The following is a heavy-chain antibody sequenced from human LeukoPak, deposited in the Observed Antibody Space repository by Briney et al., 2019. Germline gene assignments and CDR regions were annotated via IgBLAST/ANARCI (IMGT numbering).Heavy chain of an antibody. J-gene: IGHJ4*02. CDR2: TYYRSKWYS. Sequence: SQTLSLTCAISGDRVSSNSAVWNWIRQSPSRGLEWLGRTYYRSKWYSDSAVSVRSRIIINPDTSKNQFSLQLNSVTPEDTAVYYCARYITTWDFDFWGQGTLVTVSS. CDR1: GDRVSSNSAV. D-gene: IGHD2-2*01. CDR3: ARYITTWDFDF. V-gene: IGHV6-1*01.